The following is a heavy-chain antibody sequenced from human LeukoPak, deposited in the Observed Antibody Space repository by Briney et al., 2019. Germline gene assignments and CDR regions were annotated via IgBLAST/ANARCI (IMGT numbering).Heavy chain of an antibody. CDR1: GYRFTSYW. CDR3: ARRALPPAYCGGDCFDALDI. V-gene: IGHV5-10-1*01. J-gene: IGHJ3*02. CDR2: IDPSDSYT. D-gene: IGHD2-21*02. Sequence: GESLKISCKGSGYRFTSYWISWVRQMPGKGLEWMGRIDPSDSYTNYSPSFQGHVTISADKSISTAYLQWSSLKASDTAMYYCARRALPPAYCGGDCFDALDIWGQGTMVTVSS.